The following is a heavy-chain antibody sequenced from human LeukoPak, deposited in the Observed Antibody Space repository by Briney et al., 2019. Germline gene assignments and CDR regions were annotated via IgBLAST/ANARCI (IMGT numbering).Heavy chain of an antibody. Sequence: APVKVSCKASGYTFTSYGISWVRQAPGQGLEWMGWIRAYNGNTNYAQKLQGRVTMTTDTSTSTAYMELRSLRSDDTAVYYCARDPGIEWELPFDYWGQGTLVTVSS. V-gene: IGHV1-18*01. CDR1: GYTFTSYG. CDR3: ARDPGIEWELPFDY. J-gene: IGHJ4*02. CDR2: IRAYNGNT. D-gene: IGHD1-26*01.